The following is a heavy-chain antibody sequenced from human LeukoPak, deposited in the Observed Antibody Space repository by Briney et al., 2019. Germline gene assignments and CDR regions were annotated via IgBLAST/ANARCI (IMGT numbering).Heavy chain of an antibody. CDR2: IKQDGSEK. J-gene: IGHJ4*02. CDR3: ASSKVGDTFDY. D-gene: IGHD3-10*01. V-gene: IGHV3-7*01. CDR1: GFTFSSYW. Sequence: GGSLRLSCAASGFTFSSYWMSWVRQAPGKGLEWVANIKQDGSEKYYVDSVKGRFTISRDNAKNSLYLQMNSLRAEDTAVYYCASSKVGDTFDYWGQGTLVTVSS.